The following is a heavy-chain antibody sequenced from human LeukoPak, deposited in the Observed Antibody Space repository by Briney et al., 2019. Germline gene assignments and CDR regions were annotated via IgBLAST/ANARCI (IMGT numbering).Heavy chain of an antibody. J-gene: IGHJ4*02. CDR2: ITGSGGNT. Sequence: GGSLRLSCVASGFTFSNYAMSWVRQAPGKGLEWVSAITGSGGNTYYADSVKGRFTISRDNSKNTVFLQMNSLRAEDTAVYYCAKWRDYDVLTGYYVSDYWGQGTLVTVSS. CDR1: GFTFSNYA. CDR3: AKWRDYDVLTGYYVSDY. V-gene: IGHV3-23*01. D-gene: IGHD3-9*01.